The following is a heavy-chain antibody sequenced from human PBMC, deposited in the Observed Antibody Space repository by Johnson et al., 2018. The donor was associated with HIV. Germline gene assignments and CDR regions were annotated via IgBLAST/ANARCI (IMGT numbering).Heavy chain of an antibody. CDR2: ISYDGSNK. CDR3: ARRASGWHAFDI. CDR1: GFTFSSYW. J-gene: IGHJ3*02. Sequence: QVQLVESGGGLVQPGGSLRLSCAASGFTFSSYWMSWVRQAPGKGLEWVAVISYDGSNKYYADSVKGRFTISRDNSKSTLYLQMNSLRVEDTAVYFCARRASGWHAFDIWGQGTMVTVSS. V-gene: IGHV3-30*03. D-gene: IGHD6-19*01.